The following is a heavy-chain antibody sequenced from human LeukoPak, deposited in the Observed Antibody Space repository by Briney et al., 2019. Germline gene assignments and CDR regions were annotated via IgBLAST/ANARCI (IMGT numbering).Heavy chain of an antibody. D-gene: IGHD3-10*01. CDR1: GGSISSSSYY. V-gene: IGHV4-39*01. J-gene: IGHJ4*02. CDR2: IYYSGST. Sequence: SETLSLTCTVSGGSISSSSYYWGWIRQPPGKGLEWIGSIYYSGSTYYNPSLKSRVTISVDTSKNQFSLKLSSVTAADTAVYYRARTRYYYNSRSYGAPYYFDYWGQGTLVTVSS. CDR3: ARTRYYYNSRSYGAPYYFDY.